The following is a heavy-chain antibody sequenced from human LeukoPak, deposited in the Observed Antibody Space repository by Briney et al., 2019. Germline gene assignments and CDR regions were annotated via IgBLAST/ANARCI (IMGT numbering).Heavy chain of an antibody. CDR3: ARLPGDYQGY. CDR1: GGSISSYY. D-gene: IGHD4-17*01. Sequence: SETLSLTCTVSGGSISSYYWSWIRQPAGKGLEWIGRIYTSGSTNNYNPSLKSRVTMSVDTSKNQFSLKLSSVTAADTAVYYCARLPGDYQGYWGQGTLVTVSS. V-gene: IGHV4-4*07. J-gene: IGHJ4*02. CDR2: IYTSGST.